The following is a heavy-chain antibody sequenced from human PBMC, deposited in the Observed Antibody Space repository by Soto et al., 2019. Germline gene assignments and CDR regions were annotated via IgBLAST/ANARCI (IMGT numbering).Heavy chain of an antibody. J-gene: IGHJ4*02. Sequence: PSETLSLTCTVSGGSISSSSYYWGWIRQPPGKGMEWIGSIYYSGSTYYNPSLKSRVTISVDTSKNQFSLKLSSVTAADTAVYYCARQLVSGLGELKTEFDYWGQGTLVTVSS. D-gene: IGHD3-10*01. CDR1: GGSISSSSYY. CDR3: ARQLVSGLGELKTEFDY. CDR2: IYYSGST. V-gene: IGHV4-39*01.